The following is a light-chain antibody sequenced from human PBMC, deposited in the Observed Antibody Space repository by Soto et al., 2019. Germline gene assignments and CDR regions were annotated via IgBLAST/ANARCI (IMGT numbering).Light chain of an antibody. CDR2: EVS. CDR1: SSDVGGYNY. Sequence: QSALTQPASVSGSPGQSITISCTGTSSDVGGYNYLSWYQQHPGKAPKVMIYEVSNRPSGVSNRFSGSKSGNTASLTISGLQAEDEAEYFCSSYTASGTPVFGGGTKLTGL. CDR3: SSYTASGTPV. V-gene: IGLV2-14*01. J-gene: IGLJ3*02.